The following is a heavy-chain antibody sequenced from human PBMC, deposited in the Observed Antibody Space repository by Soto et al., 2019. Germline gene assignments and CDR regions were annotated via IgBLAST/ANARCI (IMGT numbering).Heavy chain of an antibody. CDR1: GYTFISYY. J-gene: IGHJ3*02. D-gene: IGHD1-26*01. CDR2: INPSGSIT. CDR3: ASPIGGSYHAFDI. Sequence: ASVKVSCKASGYTFISYYMHWVRQAPGQGLQWMGIINPSGSITTYAQKFQGRVTMTRDTSTSTVYMELSSLTPDDTAVYYCASPIGGSYHAFDIWGQGTMVTVS. V-gene: IGHV1-46*01.